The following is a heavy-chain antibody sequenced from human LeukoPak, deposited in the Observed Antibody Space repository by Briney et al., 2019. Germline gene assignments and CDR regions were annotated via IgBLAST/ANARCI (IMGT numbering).Heavy chain of an antibody. CDR2: IYYSGST. J-gene: IGHJ4*02. Sequence: PSETLSLTCTVSGGSISSSSYYWGWIRQPPGKGLEWIGSIYYSGSTYYNPSLKSRVTISVDTSKNQFSLKLSSVTAADTAVYCCASLYGEQFDYWGQGTLVTVSS. CDR1: GGSISSSSYY. V-gene: IGHV4-39*01. D-gene: IGHD1/OR15-1a*01. CDR3: ASLYGEQFDY.